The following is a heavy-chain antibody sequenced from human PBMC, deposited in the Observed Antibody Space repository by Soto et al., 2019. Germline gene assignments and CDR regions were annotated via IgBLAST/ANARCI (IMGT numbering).Heavy chain of an antibody. Sequence: PGGSLRLSCAASGFTFSSYAMHWVRQAPGKGLEWVAVISYDGSNKYYADSVKGRFTISRDNSKNTLYLQMNSLRAEDTAVHYCARDVERFLEWFSPADAFDIWGQGTMVTVSS. J-gene: IGHJ3*02. CDR1: GFTFSSYA. D-gene: IGHD3-3*01. CDR2: ISYDGSNK. CDR3: ARDVERFLEWFSPADAFDI. V-gene: IGHV3-30-3*01.